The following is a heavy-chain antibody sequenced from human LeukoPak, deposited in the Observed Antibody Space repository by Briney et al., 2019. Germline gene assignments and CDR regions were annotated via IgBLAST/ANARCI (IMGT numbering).Heavy chain of an antibody. Sequence: SETLSLTCTVSGGSISSSSYYWSWIRQPPGKGLEWIGYIYYSGSTNYNPSLKSRVTISVDTSKNQFSLKLSSVTAADTAVYYCARDEISGWYGWLDPWGQGTLVTVSS. D-gene: IGHD6-19*01. CDR1: GGSISSSSYY. CDR2: IYYSGST. V-gene: IGHV4-61*01. CDR3: ARDEISGWYGWLDP. J-gene: IGHJ5*02.